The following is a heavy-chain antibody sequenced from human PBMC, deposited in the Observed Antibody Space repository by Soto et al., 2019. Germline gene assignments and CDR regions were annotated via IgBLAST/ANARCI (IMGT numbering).Heavy chain of an antibody. CDR1: XGSXXXXXXX. Sequence: PSETLSLTXTXSXGSXXXXXXXXXWIRQPPGKGLEWIGSMSYSGSTYYNPSLKSRVAISVDTSKNQFSLKLSSVTAADTAVYYRARLVNNWAACGQGTTVTVSS. CDR3: ARLVNNWAA. V-gene: IGHV4-39*01. D-gene: IGHD1-20*01. CDR2: MSYSGST. J-gene: IGHJ6*02.